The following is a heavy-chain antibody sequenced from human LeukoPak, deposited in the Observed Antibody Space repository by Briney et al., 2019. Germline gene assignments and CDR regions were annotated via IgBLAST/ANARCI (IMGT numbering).Heavy chain of an antibody. Sequence: PGGALRLSSAACGFTLDDYGTSWVRQAPGEGVGWVCGLNWKGGRTGSADSVKGRFPISRDKVQKSLYMQMNTLRAEDTAVYDCAELGITMIAGVWGKEMTVTVSS. CDR3: AELGITMIAGV. CDR2: LNWKGGRT. J-gene: IGHJ6*04. V-gene: IGHV3-20*01. D-gene: IGHD3-22*01. CDR1: GFTLDDYG.